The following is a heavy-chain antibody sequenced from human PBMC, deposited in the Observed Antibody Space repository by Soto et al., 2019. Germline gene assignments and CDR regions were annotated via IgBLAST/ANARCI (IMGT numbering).Heavy chain of an antibody. D-gene: IGHD5-12*01. J-gene: IGHJ3*02. CDR2: IIPIIGIA. V-gene: IGHV1-69*04. CDR3: GRDKGLRFEEALIDVFDI. CDR1: RCTFSSYT. Sequence: SVKLSCKASRCTFSSYTLCSAQHAPAQALEWMGRIIPIIGIANYAQKFQGRVTITADKSTSTAYMELSSLRSEDTAVYYCGRDKGLRFEEALIDVFDIWRKGTMVIVSS.